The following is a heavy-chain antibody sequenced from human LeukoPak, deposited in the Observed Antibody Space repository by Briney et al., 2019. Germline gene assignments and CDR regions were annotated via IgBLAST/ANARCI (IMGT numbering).Heavy chain of an antibody. J-gene: IGHJ6*03. D-gene: IGHD6-19*01. Sequence: SETLSLTCAVYGGSFSGYYWNWIRQPPGKGLEWIGEINHSGSNNYNPSLKSRVTISVDTSKNQFSLKLSSVTAADTAVYYCASLAVAGTNYYYYYMDVWGKGTTVTVSS. V-gene: IGHV4-34*01. CDR2: INHSGSN. CDR3: ASLAVAGTNYYYYYMDV. CDR1: GGSFSGYY.